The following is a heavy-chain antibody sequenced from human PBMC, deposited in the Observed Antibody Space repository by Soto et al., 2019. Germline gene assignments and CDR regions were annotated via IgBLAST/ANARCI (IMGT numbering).Heavy chain of an antibody. J-gene: IGHJ5*02. CDR2: ISAYNGNT. Sequence: ASVKVSCKASGYTFTSYGISWVRQAPGQGLEWMGWISAYNGNTNYAQKLQGRVTMTTDTSTSTAYMELRSLRSDDTAVYYCARALYCSGGSCLADWFDPWGQGTLVTVSS. CDR3: ARALYCSGGSCLADWFDP. D-gene: IGHD2-15*01. V-gene: IGHV1-18*01. CDR1: GYTFTSYG.